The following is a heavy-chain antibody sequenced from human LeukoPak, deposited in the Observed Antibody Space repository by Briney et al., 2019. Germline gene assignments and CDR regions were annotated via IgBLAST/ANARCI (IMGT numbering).Heavy chain of an antibody. CDR1: GFTFTNYW. CDR3: GRAGPVTKDHFMDV. D-gene: IGHD2-2*01. Sequence: PGGSLRLSCAVSGFTFTNYWMSWARQSPGKGLEWVANIYLDGSRAYYVDSVKGRFTISRDNAKNSLFLQMNSLSAEDTAVYYCGRAGPVTKDHFMDVWGKGTMVTVSS. CDR2: IYLDGSRA. V-gene: IGHV3-7*01. J-gene: IGHJ6*03.